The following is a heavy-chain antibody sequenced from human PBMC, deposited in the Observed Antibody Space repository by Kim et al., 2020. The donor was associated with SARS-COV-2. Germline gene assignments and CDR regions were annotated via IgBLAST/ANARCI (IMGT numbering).Heavy chain of an antibody. D-gene: IGHD6-19*01. CDR1: GGSFSGYY. CDR2: INHSGST. J-gene: IGHJ5*02. Sequence: SETLSLTCAVYGGSFSGYYWSWIRQPPGKGLEWIGEINHSGSTNYNPSLKSRVTISVDTSKNQFSLKLSSVTAADTAVYYCARGRSSGTWGQGTLVTVSS. V-gene: IGHV4-34*01. CDR3: ARGRSSGT.